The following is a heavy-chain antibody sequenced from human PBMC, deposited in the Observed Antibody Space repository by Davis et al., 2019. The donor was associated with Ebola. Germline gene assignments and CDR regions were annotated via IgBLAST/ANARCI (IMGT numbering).Heavy chain of an antibody. CDR1: GGSFSGYY. J-gene: IGHJ5*02. CDR2: INHSGST. Sequence: PSETLSLTCAVYGGSFSGYYWSWIRQPPGKGLEWIGEINHSGSTNYNPSLKSRVTISVDTSKNQFSLKLSSVTAADTAVYYCARGRDYDSSGYYSTYGYWFDPWGQGTLVTVSS. CDR3: ARGRDYDSSGYYSTYGYWFDP. V-gene: IGHV4-34*01. D-gene: IGHD3-22*01.